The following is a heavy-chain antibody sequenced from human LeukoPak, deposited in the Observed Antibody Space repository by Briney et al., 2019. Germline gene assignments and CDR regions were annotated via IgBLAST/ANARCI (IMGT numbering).Heavy chain of an antibody. CDR3: ARVLGTMVRGVMSY. Sequence: GASVKVSCKASGFTFTAYYMHWVRQAPGQRLEWMGWINPNRGGTNYAQKFQGRVIMTWDTSISTASMELSRLRSDDTAVYYCARVLGTMVRGVMSYWGQGTLVTVSS. CDR1: GFTFTAYY. CDR2: INPNRGGT. D-gene: IGHD3-10*01. V-gene: IGHV1-2*02. J-gene: IGHJ4*02.